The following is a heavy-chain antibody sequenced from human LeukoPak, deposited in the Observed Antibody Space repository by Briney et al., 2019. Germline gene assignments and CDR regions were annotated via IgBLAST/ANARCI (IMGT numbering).Heavy chain of an antibody. J-gene: IGHJ5*02. Sequence: SETLSLTCAVSGGSISSISSNNWAWIRQPPGKGLELIAAIHYSGSTYYNPSFVSRVTISVDTSKNQFSLKLRSLTATDTAVYYCARLPTGYPNWFDTWGQGILVTVSS. D-gene: IGHD5-18*01. CDR2: IHYSGST. V-gene: IGHV4-39*01. CDR1: GGSISSISSNN. CDR3: ARLPTGYPNWFDT.